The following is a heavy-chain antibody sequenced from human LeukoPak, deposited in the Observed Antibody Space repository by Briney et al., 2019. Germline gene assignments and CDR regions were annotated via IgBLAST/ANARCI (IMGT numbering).Heavy chain of an antibody. Sequence: AASVKVSCKASGGTFSNYAISWVRQAPGQGLEWMGGIIPIFGTANYAQKFQGRVTITADKSTSTAYMEPSSLRSEDTAVYYCARGQPCSSTSCAMREFDYWGQGTLVTVSS. D-gene: IGHD2-2*01. CDR3: ARGQPCSSTSCAMREFDY. V-gene: IGHV1-69*06. CDR2: IIPIFGTA. J-gene: IGHJ4*02. CDR1: GGTFSNYA.